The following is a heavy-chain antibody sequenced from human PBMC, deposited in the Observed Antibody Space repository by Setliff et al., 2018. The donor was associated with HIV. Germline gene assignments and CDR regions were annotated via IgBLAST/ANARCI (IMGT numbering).Heavy chain of an antibody. CDR3: ARGSLLGYFDWLFPD. J-gene: IGHJ4*02. Sequence: ASVKVSCKASGYTFTSYGISWVRQAPGQGLEWMGWISAYNGNTNYAQKLQGRVTMTTDTSTSTAYMELRSLRSDDTAVYYCARGSLLGYFDWLFPDWGQGTLVTVSS. D-gene: IGHD3-9*01. V-gene: IGHV1-18*01. CDR1: GYTFTSYG. CDR2: ISAYNGNT.